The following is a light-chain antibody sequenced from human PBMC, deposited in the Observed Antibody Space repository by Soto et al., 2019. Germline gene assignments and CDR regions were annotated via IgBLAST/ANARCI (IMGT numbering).Light chain of an antibody. Sequence: DIQMTQSPSSLSASVGDRVTITCQASQDIGNFLNWYQQKPGKAPKLLIYDASNLETGVPSRFSGSGFGKDFTFTISSLKPEDIATYSCKQYDNLPPFTFGPGTKVDIK. CDR2: DAS. CDR3: KQYDNLPPFT. J-gene: IGKJ3*01. V-gene: IGKV1-33*01. CDR1: QDIGNF.